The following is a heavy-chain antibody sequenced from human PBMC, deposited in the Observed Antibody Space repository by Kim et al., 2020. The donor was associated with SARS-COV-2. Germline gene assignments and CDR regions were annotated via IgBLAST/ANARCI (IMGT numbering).Heavy chain of an antibody. V-gene: IGHV3-74*01. CDR3: TRAGIVGTALIDY. D-gene: IGHD1-26*01. J-gene: IGHJ4*02. Sequence: ADSVKGRFTISRDNAKNTVYLQMDSLRAEDTAMYYCTRAGIVGTALIDYWGQGTLVTVSS.